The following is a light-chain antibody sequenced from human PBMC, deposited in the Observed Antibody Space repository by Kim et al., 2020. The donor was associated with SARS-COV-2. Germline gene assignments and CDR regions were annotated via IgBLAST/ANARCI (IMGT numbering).Light chain of an antibody. CDR3: LQEYTYPYT. J-gene: IGKJ2*01. V-gene: IGKV1-6*01. CDR1: QGIRND. Sequence: AIQMTQSPSSLSASVGDSVTITCRASQGIRNDLGWYQQKPGKAPKLLIYAASSLQSGVPSRFSGSGSGTDFTLTINSLQPEDFATYYCLQEYTYPYTFGQGTKLEI. CDR2: AAS.